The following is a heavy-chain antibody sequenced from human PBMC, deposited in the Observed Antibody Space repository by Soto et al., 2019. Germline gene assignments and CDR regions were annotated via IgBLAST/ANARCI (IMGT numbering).Heavy chain of an antibody. CDR3: AKDYYDSSGYSPVEFDP. CDR2: ISGSGDST. D-gene: IGHD3-22*01. Sequence: PGGSLRLSCAVSGFTVSTSFVSWVRQPPGKGLEWVSAISGSGDSTFYADSVKGRFTISRDNSKNTLYLQMNSLRAEDTAVYYCAKDYYDSSGYSPVEFDPWGQGTLVTVSS. CDR1: GFTVSTSF. V-gene: IGHV3-23*01. J-gene: IGHJ5*02.